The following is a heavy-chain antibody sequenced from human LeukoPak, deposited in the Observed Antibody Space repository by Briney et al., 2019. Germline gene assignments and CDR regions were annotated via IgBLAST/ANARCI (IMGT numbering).Heavy chain of an antibody. V-gene: IGHV4-59*01. CDR1: GGSISSYY. CDR2: IYYSGST. Sequence: KTSETLSLTCTVSGGSISSYYWSWIRQPPGKGLEWIGYIYYSGSTNYNPSLKSRVTISVDTSKNQFSLKLSSVTAADTAVYYCARSAEPHWDAFDIWGQGTMVTVSS. CDR3: ARSAEPHWDAFDI. J-gene: IGHJ3*02.